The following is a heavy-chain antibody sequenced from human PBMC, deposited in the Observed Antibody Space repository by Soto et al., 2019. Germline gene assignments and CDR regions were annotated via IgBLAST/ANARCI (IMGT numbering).Heavy chain of an antibody. Sequence: ASVKVSCKASGYTFTGYYMHWVRQAPGQGLERMGWINPNSGGTNYAQKFQGWVTMTRDTSISTAYMELSRLRSDDTAVYYCARVRNADSSSWYFFDYWGQGTLVTVSS. J-gene: IGHJ4*02. D-gene: IGHD6-13*01. CDR3: ARVRNADSSSWYFFDY. V-gene: IGHV1-2*04. CDR2: INPNSGGT. CDR1: GYTFTGYY.